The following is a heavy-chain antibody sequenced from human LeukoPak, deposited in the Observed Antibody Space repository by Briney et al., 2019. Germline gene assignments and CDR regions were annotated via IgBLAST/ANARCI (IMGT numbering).Heavy chain of an antibody. CDR3: AKVEIAAAANDAFDI. CDR1: GFTFSSYG. Sequence: GGSLRLSCAASGFTFSSYGVHWVRQAPGKGLEWVAVISYDGSNKYYADSVKGRFTISRDNSKNTLYLQMNSLRAEDTAVYYCAKVEIAAAANDAFDIWGQGTMVTVSS. J-gene: IGHJ3*02. CDR2: ISYDGSNK. D-gene: IGHD6-13*01. V-gene: IGHV3-30*18.